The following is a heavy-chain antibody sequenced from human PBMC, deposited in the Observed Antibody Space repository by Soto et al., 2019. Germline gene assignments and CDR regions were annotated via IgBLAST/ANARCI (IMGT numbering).Heavy chain of an antibody. CDR3: ARGGRDRGVTDY. V-gene: IGHV3-33*01. CDR1: GFTFSAYV. J-gene: IGHJ4*02. CDR2: IWYDGSNK. D-gene: IGHD3-10*01. Sequence: QVQLVESGGGVVQPGRSLRLSCAASGFTFSAYVMHWVRQAPGKGLEWVVVIWYDGSNKYYADSVKGRFTISRDNSKNTLYLQMNSLIAEDTAVYYCARGGRDRGVTDYWGQGTLVTVSS.